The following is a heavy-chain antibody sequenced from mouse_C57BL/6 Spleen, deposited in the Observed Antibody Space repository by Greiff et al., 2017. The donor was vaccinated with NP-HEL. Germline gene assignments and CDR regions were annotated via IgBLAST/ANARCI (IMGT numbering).Heavy chain of an antibody. CDR3: ARLGTVVARYYFDY. CDR2: ISSGGSYT. D-gene: IGHD1-1*01. CDR1: GFTFSSYG. V-gene: IGHV5-6*01. J-gene: IGHJ2*01. Sequence: EVQLQQSGGDLVKPGGSLKLSCAASGFTFSSYGMSWVRQTPDKRLEWVATISSGGSYTYYPDSVKGRFTISRDNAKNTLYLQMSSLKSEDTAMYYCARLGTVVARYYFDYWGQGTTLTVSS.